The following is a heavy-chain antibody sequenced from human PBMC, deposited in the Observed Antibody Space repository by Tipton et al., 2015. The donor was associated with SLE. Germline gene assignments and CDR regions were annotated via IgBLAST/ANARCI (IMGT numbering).Heavy chain of an antibody. CDR1: GGSISSGGFY. D-gene: IGHD6-19*01. J-gene: IGHJ4*02. Sequence: TLSLTCTVSGGSISSGGFYWSWIRQHPGKGLEWIGCIYYSGSTYYNPSLMSRGTISVDTSKNQFSLKLSSVTAADTAVYYCARAMAGTFDYWGQGTLVTVSS. CDR2: IYYSGST. CDR3: ARAMAGTFDY. V-gene: IGHV4-31*03.